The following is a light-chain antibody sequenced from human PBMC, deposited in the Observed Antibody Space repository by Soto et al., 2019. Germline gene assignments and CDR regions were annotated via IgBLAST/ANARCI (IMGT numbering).Light chain of an antibody. CDR2: AAS. V-gene: IGKV1-27*01. Sequence: DIQMTQSPSSLSASVGDRVTFTCRASQVISNYVAWYQQKPGKVPKLLIYAASTLHSGVPSRFRGSGSGTDFTLTINSLQPEDVATYYWQNYNSVPITFGQGSRLEIK. J-gene: IGKJ5*01. CDR3: QNYNSVPIT. CDR1: QVISNY.